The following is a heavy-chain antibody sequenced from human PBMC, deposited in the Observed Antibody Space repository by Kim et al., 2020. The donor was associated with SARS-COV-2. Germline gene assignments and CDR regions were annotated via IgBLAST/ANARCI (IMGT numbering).Heavy chain of an antibody. Sequence: SLKSRVTISVDTSKNQFSLKLSAVTAADTAVYYCASTGGTYGDSSTYFDYWGQGTLVTVSS. CDR3: ASTGGTYGDSSTYFDY. J-gene: IGHJ4*02. V-gene: IGHV4-34*01. D-gene: IGHD4-17*01.